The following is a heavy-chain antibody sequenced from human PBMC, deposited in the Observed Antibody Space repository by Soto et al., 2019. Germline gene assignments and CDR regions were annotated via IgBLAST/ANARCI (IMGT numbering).Heavy chain of an antibody. D-gene: IGHD1-1*01. Sequence: GGSLRLSCAASGFTFSSYAMHWVRQAPGKGLEWVAVISSDGSNKYYADSVKGRFTISRDNFKSTLYLQKNSLRAEDTALYYCASADLEASDAFDIWAQGTMVTVSS. CDR2: ISSDGSNK. CDR1: GFTFSSYA. V-gene: IGHV3-30-3*01. CDR3: ASADLEASDAFDI. J-gene: IGHJ3*02.